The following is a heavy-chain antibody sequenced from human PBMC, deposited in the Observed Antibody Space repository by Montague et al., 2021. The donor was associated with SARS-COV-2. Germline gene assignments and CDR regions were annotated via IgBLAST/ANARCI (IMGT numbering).Heavy chain of an antibody. V-gene: IGHV4-34*01. Sequence: SETLSLACAVYGGSLSGYYWSWIRQPPGQGLEWIGEINHSGSTNSNPSLKSRVTISLDTSKNQFSLKLSSVTAADTAVYYCARGRRRYNWRDETSYYYGMDVWGQGTTVTVSS. D-gene: IGHD1-20*01. CDR1: GGSLSGYY. J-gene: IGHJ6*02. CDR3: ARGRRRYNWRDETSYYYGMDV. CDR2: INHSGST.